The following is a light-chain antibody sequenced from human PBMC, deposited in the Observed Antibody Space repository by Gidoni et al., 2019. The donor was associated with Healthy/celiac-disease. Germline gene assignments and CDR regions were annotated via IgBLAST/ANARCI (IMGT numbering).Light chain of an antibody. CDR3: QQYNSYSLT. J-gene: IGKJ5*01. CDR2: KAS. CDR1: QTISNW. V-gene: IGKV1-5*03. Sequence: IKMTQSPSTLSASVGDRVTITCRASQTISNWLAWYQQKPGNAPKVLIYKASSLESGVPSRFSGSGSGTEFTLTISSLQPDDFATYYCQQYNSYSLTFGQGTRLEIK.